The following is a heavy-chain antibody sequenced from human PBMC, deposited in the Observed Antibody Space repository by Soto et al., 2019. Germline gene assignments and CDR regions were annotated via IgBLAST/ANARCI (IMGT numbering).Heavy chain of an antibody. CDR1: GYTFTSYG. CDR3: ASRCSGGSCYDYYGMDV. D-gene: IGHD2-15*01. CDR2: ISAYNGNT. J-gene: IGHJ6*02. Sequence: ASVKVSCKASGYTFTSYGISWVRQAPGQGLEWMGWISAYNGNTNYAQKLQGRVTMTTDTSTSTAYMELRSLRSDDTAVYYCASRCSGGSCYDYYGMDVWGQGTTVTVS. V-gene: IGHV1-18*04.